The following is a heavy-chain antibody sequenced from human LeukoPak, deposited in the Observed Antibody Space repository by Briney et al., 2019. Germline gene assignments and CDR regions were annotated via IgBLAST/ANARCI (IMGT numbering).Heavy chain of an antibody. CDR1: GGSISGYY. CDR2: IYYSGST. V-gene: IGHV4-59*01. CDR3: AGVAYCGGDCYSFDY. Sequence: SETLSLTCTVSGGSISGYYWSWIRQPPGKGLEWIAYIYYSGSTNYNPSLKSRVTISVDTSKKQFSLKLSSVTAADTAVYYCAGVAYCGGDCYSFDYWGQGTLVTVSS. J-gene: IGHJ4*02. D-gene: IGHD2-21*02.